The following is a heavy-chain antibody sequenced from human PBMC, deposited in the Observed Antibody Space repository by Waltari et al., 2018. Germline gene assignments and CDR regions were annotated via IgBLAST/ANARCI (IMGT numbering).Heavy chain of an antibody. CDR3: ARGGMNYDILTGYWYDY. CDR1: GYTFTSYA. D-gene: IGHD3-9*01. Sequence: QVQLVQSGAEVKKPGASVQVSCKASGYTFTSYAMHWVRQAPGQRLEWMGWINAGNGNTKYSQKFQGRVTITRDTSASTAYMELSSLRSEDTAVYYCARGGMNYDILTGYWYDYWGQGTLVTVSS. CDR2: INAGNGNT. J-gene: IGHJ4*02. V-gene: IGHV1-3*01.